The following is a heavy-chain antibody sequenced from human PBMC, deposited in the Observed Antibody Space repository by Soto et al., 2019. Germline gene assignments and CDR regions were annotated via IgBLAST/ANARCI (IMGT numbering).Heavy chain of an antibody. CDR3: ARGAYYDSSEIDFFNI. D-gene: IGHD3-22*01. J-gene: IGHJ3*02. CDR1: GYTFTSYY. Sequence: ASVKVSCKASGYTFTSYYMHWVRQAPGQGLEWMGIINPSGGSTSYAQKFQGRVTMTRDTSTSTVYMELSSLRSEDTAVYYCARGAYYDSSEIDFFNIWGQGTMVTVSS. CDR2: INPSGGST. V-gene: IGHV1-46*01.